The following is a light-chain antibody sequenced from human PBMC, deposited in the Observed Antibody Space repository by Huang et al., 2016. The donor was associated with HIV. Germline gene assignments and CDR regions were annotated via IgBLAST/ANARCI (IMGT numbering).Light chain of an antibody. J-gene: IGKJ4*01. CDR2: DAS. CDR1: QNINTP. Sequence: EIVLTQSPATLSFFPGQRVSLSCRASQNINTPLAWYQQRPGQPPRLLIHDASSRVPGVAARFSGSGSGTDFTLTISSLESEDFATYYCQQRVNGLTFGGGTKV. CDR3: QQRVNGLT. V-gene: IGKV3-11*01.